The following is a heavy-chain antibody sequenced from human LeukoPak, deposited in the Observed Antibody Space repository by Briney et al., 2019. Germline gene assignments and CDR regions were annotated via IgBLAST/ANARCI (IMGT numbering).Heavy chain of an antibody. Sequence: HPGGSLRLSCAASGFDFRSYSMHWVRQAPGKGLERVAVISHDGRQKNYADSVQGRFTISRDNSKNTLNLQMNSLRDEDTAVYFCARGGSGTYYLIFYWGQGTQVTVSS. D-gene: IGHD1-26*01. V-gene: IGHV3-30*04. CDR1: GFDFRSYS. CDR2: ISHDGRQK. J-gene: IGHJ4*02. CDR3: ARGGSGTYYLIFY.